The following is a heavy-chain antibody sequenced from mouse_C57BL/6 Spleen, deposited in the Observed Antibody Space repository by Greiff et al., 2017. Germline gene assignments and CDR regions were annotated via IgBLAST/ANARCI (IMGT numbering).Heavy chain of an antibody. Sequence: QVQLQQPGAELVKPGASVKMSCKASGYTFTSYWITWVKQRPGQGLEWIGDIYPGSGSTNYNEKFKSKATLTVDTSSSTAYMQLSSLTSEDSAVYYWARGRTTVVADWYFDVWGTGTTVTVSS. J-gene: IGHJ1*03. CDR1: GYTFTSYW. D-gene: IGHD1-1*01. CDR3: ARGRTTVVADWYFDV. CDR2: IYPGSGST. V-gene: IGHV1-55*01.